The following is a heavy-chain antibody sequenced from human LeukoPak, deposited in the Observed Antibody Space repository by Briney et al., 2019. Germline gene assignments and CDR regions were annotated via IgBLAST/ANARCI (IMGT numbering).Heavy chain of an antibody. Sequence: SETLSLTCTVSGDSISTSNYYWGWIRQSPGKGLQWIASIYYSGRTYYSASLRTRVSISVDTSKNQFSLRLSSVNAADTAVYYCARDILATSIAAPYYWGQGTLVTVSS. CDR1: GDSISTSNYY. CDR3: ARDILATSIAAPYY. CDR2: IYYSGRT. J-gene: IGHJ4*02. V-gene: IGHV4-39*07. D-gene: IGHD6-13*01.